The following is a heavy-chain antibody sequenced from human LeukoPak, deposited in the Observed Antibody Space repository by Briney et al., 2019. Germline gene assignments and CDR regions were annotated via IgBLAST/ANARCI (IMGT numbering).Heavy chain of an antibody. D-gene: IGHD5-18*01. J-gene: IGHJ4*02. CDR1: GFTISSSW. CDR3: AKWRTGDSYGYEY. CDR2: IKKDGSEK. Sequence: GGSLRLSCAASGFTISSSWMSWVRQAPGKGLEWVANIKKDGSEKIYVDSVKGRFTISRDNAKESLHLQMNSLRAEDTAVYYCAKWRTGDSYGYEYWGQGTLVTVSS. V-gene: IGHV3-7*01.